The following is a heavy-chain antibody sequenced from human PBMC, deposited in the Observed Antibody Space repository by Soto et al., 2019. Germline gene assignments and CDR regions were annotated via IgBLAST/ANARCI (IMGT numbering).Heavy chain of an antibody. CDR2: IYSSGST. CDR1: GGSISSFY. CDR3: ARRTYYGSSANVMNAFDI. D-gene: IGHD6-13*01. Sequence: SETLSLTCIVSGGSISSFYWSWIRQPPGKGLEWIGNIYSSGSTYYNPSLKSRVTISLVTSKNQFSLKLSSVTAADTAMFYCARRTYYGSSANVMNAFDIWGQGTMVTVSS. V-gene: IGHV4-59*01. J-gene: IGHJ3*02.